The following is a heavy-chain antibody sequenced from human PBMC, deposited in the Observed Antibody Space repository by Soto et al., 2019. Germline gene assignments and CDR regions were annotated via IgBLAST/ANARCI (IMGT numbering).Heavy chain of an antibody. V-gene: IGHV3-30-3*01. CDR1: GFTFSSYA. CDR2: ISYDGSNK. Sequence: QVQLVESGGGVVQPGRSLRLSCAASGFTFSSYAMHWVRQAPGKGLEWVAVISYDGSNKYYADSVKGRFTISRDNSKNTLYLQMNSLRAEDTAVYYCARDGGKLQPNRSYYYGMDVWGQGTTVTVSS. D-gene: IGHD1-1*01. J-gene: IGHJ6*02. CDR3: ARDGGKLQPNRSYYYGMDV.